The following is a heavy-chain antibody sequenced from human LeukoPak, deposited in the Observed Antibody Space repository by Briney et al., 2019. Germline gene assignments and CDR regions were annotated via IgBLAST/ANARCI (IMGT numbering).Heavy chain of an antibody. D-gene: IGHD7-27*01. V-gene: IGHV4-34*01. CDR3: ATVALTGWTFDP. Sequence: SETLSLTCAVYGRSFSGYYWAWIRQPPGKGVEWIGEINHRGSTTYNPSFQSRVTIAVDTSKDQFSLNLSSVTAADTAIYYCATVALTGWTFDPWGQGTLVTVSS. CDR2: INHRGST. J-gene: IGHJ5*02. CDR1: GRSFSGYY.